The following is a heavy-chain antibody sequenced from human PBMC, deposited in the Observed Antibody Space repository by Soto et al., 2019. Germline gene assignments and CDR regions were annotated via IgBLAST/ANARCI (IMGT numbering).Heavy chain of an antibody. V-gene: IGHV4-34*01. D-gene: IGHD3-10*01. CDR1: RGRLCGYV. CDR3: ARDRKLIAMVRGVSLWFDP. CDR2: INHSGST. J-gene: IGHJ5*02. Sequence: ALGRAFCRGRLCGYVGSGILKHPGKGLEWIGEINHSGSTNYNPSLKSRVTISVDTSKNQFSLKLSSVTAADTAVYYCARDRKLIAMVRGVSLWFDPWGQGTLVPVSS.